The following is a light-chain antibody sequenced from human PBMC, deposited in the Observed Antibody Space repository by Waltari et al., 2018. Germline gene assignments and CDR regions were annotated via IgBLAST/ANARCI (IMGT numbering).Light chain of an antibody. Sequence: SALTHPDSVSGSPGQSITISCSGISSDSGGYNYVSWYQQHPGEAPKLIIYDVTNRPSGVSDRFSGSKSGSSASLTISGLQPEDEADYYCSSFTSSTTGIFGGGTKLTVL. CDR1: SSDSGGYNY. J-gene: IGLJ2*01. CDR2: DVT. V-gene: IGLV2-14*03. CDR3: SSFTSSTTGI.